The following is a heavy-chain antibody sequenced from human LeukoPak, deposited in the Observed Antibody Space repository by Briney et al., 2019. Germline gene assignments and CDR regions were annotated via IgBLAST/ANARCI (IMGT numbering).Heavy chain of an antibody. CDR2: IYYSGST. V-gene: IGHV4-59*01. D-gene: IGHD3-9*01. Sequence: SETLSLTCTVSGGSISSYYWSWIRQPPGKGLEWIGYIYYSGSTNYNPSLKSRVTISVDTSKNQFSLKLSSVTAADTAVYYCARGPTNAILTGSLDYWGQGTLVTVSS. CDR3: ARGPTNAILTGSLDY. J-gene: IGHJ4*02. CDR1: GGSISSYY.